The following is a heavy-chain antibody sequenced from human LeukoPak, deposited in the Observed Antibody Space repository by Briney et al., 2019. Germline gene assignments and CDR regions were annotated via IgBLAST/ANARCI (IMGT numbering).Heavy chain of an antibody. V-gene: IGHV3-74*01. CDR3: ASGIQLWSPFDY. CDR1: GFTFSSYW. CDR2: INSDGSST. Sequence: PGGSLRLSCAASGFTFSSYWMHWVRQAPGKGLVWVSRINSDGSSTSYADSVKGRFTISRDNAKNTLYLQMNSLRAEDTAVYYCASGIQLWSPFDYWAREPWSPSPQ. D-gene: IGHD5-18*01. J-gene: IGHJ4*02.